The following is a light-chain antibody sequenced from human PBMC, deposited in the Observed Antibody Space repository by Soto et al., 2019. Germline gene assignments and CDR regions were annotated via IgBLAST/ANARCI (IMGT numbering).Light chain of an antibody. CDR2: GDS. J-gene: IGLJ1*01. CDR3: QSYDSTLDARYV. CDR1: GSNIGAGYD. V-gene: IGLV1-40*01. Sequence: QSVLTQPPSVSGAPGQRVTISCTGSGSNIGAGYDVHWYQHRPGTAPKLLVFGDSHRPSGVPDRFSGSKSGPSASLAITGLQAEDEGDYYCQSYDSTLDARYVFGTGTKLTVL.